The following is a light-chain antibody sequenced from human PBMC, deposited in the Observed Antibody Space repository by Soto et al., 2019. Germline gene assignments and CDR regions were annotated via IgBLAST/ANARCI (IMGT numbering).Light chain of an antibody. CDR1: QSLSIN. V-gene: IGKV3-15*01. CDR3: HQYNNWPPWT. J-gene: IGKJ1*01. CDR2: RAS. Sequence: EMVMTQSPATLSVSPGESATLSCTASQSLSINLAWYQQKPGQAPRLLIYRASTRASGVPARFSGSGSGTEFTLTISSLQSEDFAVYYCHQYNNWPPWTFGPGTKV.